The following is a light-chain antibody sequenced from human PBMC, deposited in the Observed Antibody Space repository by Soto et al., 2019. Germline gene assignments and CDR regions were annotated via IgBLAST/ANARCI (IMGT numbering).Light chain of an antibody. CDR1: QSISSW. CDR2: KAS. V-gene: IGKV1-5*03. Sequence: DIQMTQSPSTLSSSVGDRVTITCRASQSISSWLAWYQQKPGKAPKLLIYKASSLESGVPSRFSGSGSGTAFTLTISSLQPDDVATYYCQQYNSYWPFGQGTKVEIK. J-gene: IGKJ1*01. CDR3: QQYNSYWP.